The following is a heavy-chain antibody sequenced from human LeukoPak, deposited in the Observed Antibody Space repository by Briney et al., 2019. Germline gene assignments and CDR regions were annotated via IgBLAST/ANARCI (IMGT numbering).Heavy chain of an antibody. D-gene: IGHD4-11*01. CDR2: ISGSGGST. CDR1: GFTFSSYA. Sequence: GGSLRLSCAASGFTFSSYAMSWVRQAPGKGLEWVSAISGSGGSTYYADSVKGRFTISRDNSKNTLYLQMNSLRAEDTAVYYXXXXHYSNYLAEYFQHWGQGTLVTVSS. CDR3: XXXHYSNYLAEYFQH. V-gene: IGHV3-23*01. J-gene: IGHJ1*01.